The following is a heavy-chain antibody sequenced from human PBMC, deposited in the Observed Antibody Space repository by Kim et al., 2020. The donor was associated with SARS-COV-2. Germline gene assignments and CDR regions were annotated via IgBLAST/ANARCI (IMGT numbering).Heavy chain of an antibody. CDR3: ASTVYYDILTGPYYFDY. D-gene: IGHD3-9*01. J-gene: IGHJ4*02. CDR2: ISSSGSTI. Sequence: GGSLRLSCAASGFTFSSYEMNWVRQAPGKGLEWVSYISSSGSTIYYADSVKGRFTISRDNAKNSLYLQMNSLRAEDTAVYYCASTVYYDILTGPYYFDYWGQGTLVTVSS. V-gene: IGHV3-48*03. CDR1: GFTFSSYE.